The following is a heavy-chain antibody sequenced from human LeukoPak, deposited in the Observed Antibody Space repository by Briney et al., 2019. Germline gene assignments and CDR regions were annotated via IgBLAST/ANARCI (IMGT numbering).Heavy chain of an antibody. Sequence: ASVKVSCKASGYIFTSYGISWVRQAPGQGLEWMGWISGYNGNTDYAQKLQGRVTMTTDTSTSTAYMELRGLRSDDTAVYYCARSGGGHPIDYWGQGTLVTVSS. J-gene: IGHJ4*02. V-gene: IGHV1-18*01. CDR2: ISGYNGNT. CDR3: ARSGGGHPIDY. D-gene: IGHD2-8*02. CDR1: GYIFTSYG.